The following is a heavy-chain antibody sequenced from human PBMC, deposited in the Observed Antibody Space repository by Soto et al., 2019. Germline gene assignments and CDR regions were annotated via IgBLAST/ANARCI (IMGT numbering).Heavy chain of an antibody. J-gene: IGHJ4*02. D-gene: IGHD3-10*01. CDR1: GGSISSSSYY. CDR3: ARRGAGSYSDY. Sequence: QLQLQESGPGLVKPSETLSLTCTVSGGSISSSSYYWVWIRHPPGKGLEWSGSIYYSGSTYYNASRKSGVTISVQTSKTQFSLKLSSVTAADTAVYYCARRGAGSYSDYWGQGTLVTVSS. CDR2: IYYSGST. V-gene: IGHV4-39*01.